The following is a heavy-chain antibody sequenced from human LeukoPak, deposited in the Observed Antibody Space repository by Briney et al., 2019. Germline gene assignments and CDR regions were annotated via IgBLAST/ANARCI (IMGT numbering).Heavy chain of an antibody. CDR1: GGSISSYY. CDR3: ARRAPYSYEWSTLDY. V-gene: IGHV4-59*08. CDR2: IYYSGST. Sequence: PSETLSLTCTVSGGSISSYYWSWIRQPPGKGLEWIGYIYYSGSTNYNPSLKSRVTISVDTSKNQFSLKLSSVTAADTAVYYCARRAPYSYEWSTLDYWGQGTLVTVSS. D-gene: IGHD5-18*01. J-gene: IGHJ4*02.